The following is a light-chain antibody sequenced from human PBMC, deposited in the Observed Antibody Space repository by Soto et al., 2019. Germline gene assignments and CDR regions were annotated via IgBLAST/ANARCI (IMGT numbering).Light chain of an antibody. Sequence: TLSVSPGERATLSCRASQSVSSNLAWYQQKPGQAPRLLIYGASTRATGIPARFSGSGSGTEFTLTISSLQSEDFAVYYCQQYNNWPLTFGGGTKVDIK. CDR3: QQYNNWPLT. CDR2: GAS. V-gene: IGKV3-15*01. CDR1: QSVSSN. J-gene: IGKJ4*01.